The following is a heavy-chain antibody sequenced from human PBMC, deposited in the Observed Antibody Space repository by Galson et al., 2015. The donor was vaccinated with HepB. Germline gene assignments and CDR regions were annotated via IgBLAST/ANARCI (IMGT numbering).Heavy chain of an antibody. V-gene: IGHV1-2*02. J-gene: IGHJ4*02. CDR2: INPNSGGT. D-gene: IGHD3-16*01. Sequence: SVKVSCKASGYTFTDFYMHWVRQAPGQGLEWMGWINPNSGGTNYAQKFQGRVTMTRDTSVSTAYMALSRLRSDDTAVYYCARRSYVWGSFPLNYWGQGTLVTVSS. CDR3: ARRSYVWGSFPLNY. CDR1: GYTFTDFY.